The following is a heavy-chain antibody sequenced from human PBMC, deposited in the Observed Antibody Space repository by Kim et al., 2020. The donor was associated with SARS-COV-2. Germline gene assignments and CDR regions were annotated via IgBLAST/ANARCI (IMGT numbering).Heavy chain of an antibody. CDR3: ARDGGGMDV. Sequence: STIYYADSVKGRFTISRDNAKNSLYLQMNSLRAEDTAVYYCARDGGGMDVWGQGTTVTVSS. J-gene: IGHJ6*02. V-gene: IGHV3-48*03. D-gene: IGHD3-16*01. CDR2: STI.